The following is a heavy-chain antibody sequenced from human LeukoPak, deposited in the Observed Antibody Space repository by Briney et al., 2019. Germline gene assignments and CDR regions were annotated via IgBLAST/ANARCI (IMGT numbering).Heavy chain of an antibody. V-gene: IGHV3-23*01. J-gene: IGHJ4*02. CDR2: ISGSGGST. CDR1: GFTFSSYG. D-gene: IGHD6-13*01. CDR3: ARDQGSSWYDY. Sequence: GGSLRLSCAASGFTFSSYGMSWVRQAPGKGLEWVSSISGSGGSTYYADSVKGRFTISRDNSKNTLYLQMNSLRAEDTAVYYCARDQGSSWYDYWGQGTLVTVSS.